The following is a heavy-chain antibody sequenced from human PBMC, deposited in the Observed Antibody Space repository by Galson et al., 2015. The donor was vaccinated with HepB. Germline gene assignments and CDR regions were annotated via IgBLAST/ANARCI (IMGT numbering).Heavy chain of an antibody. D-gene: IGHD1-14*01. J-gene: IGHJ6*03. Sequence: SVKVSCKASGGTFSSYVISWVRQAPGQGPEWMAGIIPMFDTVNYAQKFQGRVTITADESASTAYMELSSLRSEDTAVYYCATFYHRGSYYYYYYMDVWGKGTPVTVSS. V-gene: IGHV1-69*13. CDR2: IIPMFDTV. CDR1: GGTFSSYV. CDR3: ATFYHRGSYYYYYYMDV.